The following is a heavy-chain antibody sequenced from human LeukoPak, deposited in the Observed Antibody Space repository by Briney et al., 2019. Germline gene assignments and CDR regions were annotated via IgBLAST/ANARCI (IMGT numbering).Heavy chain of an antibody. CDR1: GFTFSDYY. Sequence: GGSLRLSCAASGFTFSDYYMSWIRQAPGKGLEWVSSISSSSSYIYYADSVKGRFTISRDNAKNSLYLQMNSLRAEDTAVYYCARDRGDIVVVPAAYDYWGQGTLVTVSS. CDR3: ARDRGDIVVVPAAYDY. V-gene: IGHV3-11*06. D-gene: IGHD2-2*01. J-gene: IGHJ4*02. CDR2: ISSSSSYI.